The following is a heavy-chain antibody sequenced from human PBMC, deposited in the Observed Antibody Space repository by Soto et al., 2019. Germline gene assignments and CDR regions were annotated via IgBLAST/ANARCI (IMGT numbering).Heavy chain of an antibody. D-gene: IGHD3-22*01. Sequence: WTWIRQPPGKGLEWIGEINHSGSTNYNPSLKSRVTISEDTSKNQFSLKLISVTAADTAVYYCAGVGQKKWLLQKSDDYWGQGTLVTVSS. V-gene: IGHV4-34*01. CDR2: INHSGST. J-gene: IGHJ4*02. CDR3: AGVGQKKWLLQKSDDY.